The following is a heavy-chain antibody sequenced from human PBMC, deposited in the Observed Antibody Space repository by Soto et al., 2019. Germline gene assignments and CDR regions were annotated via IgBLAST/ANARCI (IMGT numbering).Heavy chain of an antibody. V-gene: IGHV4-31*03. CDR3: VRLTGTTSAYFDY. CDR1: GGSISSGGYY. J-gene: IGHJ4*02. D-gene: IGHD1-20*01. CDR2: IYYSGST. Sequence: KPSETLSLTCTVSGGSISSGGYYWSWIRQHPGKGLEWIGYIYYSGSTYYNPSLKSRVTISVDTSKNQFSLKLSSVTAADTAVYYCVRLTGTTSAYFDYWGQGTLVTVSS.